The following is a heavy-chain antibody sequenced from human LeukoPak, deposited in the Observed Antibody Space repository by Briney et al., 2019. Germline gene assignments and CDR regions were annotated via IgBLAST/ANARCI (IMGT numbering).Heavy chain of an antibody. D-gene: IGHD1-26*01. CDR3: ARLVGAKAADYYYGMDV. CDR2: IYYSGST. J-gene: IGHJ6*02. Sequence: SETLSLTCTVSGGSISSYYWSWIRQPPGKGLEWIGYIYYSGSTNYNPSLKSRVTISVDTSKNQFSLKLSSVTAADTAVYYCARLVGAKAADYYYGMDVWGQGTTVTVSS. CDR1: GGSISSYY. V-gene: IGHV4-59*08.